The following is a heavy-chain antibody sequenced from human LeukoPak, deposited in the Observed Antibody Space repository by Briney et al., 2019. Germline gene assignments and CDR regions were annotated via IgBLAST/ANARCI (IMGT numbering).Heavy chain of an antibody. D-gene: IGHD6-19*01. Sequence: SSETLSLTCTVSGGSTSSYYWGWIRQPPGKGLEWIGSIYYSGSTYYNPSLKSRVTISVDTSKNQFSLKLSSVTAADTAVYYCAQQGPGYSSGWYWYYWGQGTLVTVSS. CDR3: AQQGPGYSSGWYWYY. J-gene: IGHJ4*02. CDR2: IYYSGST. CDR1: GGSTSSYY. V-gene: IGHV4-39*01.